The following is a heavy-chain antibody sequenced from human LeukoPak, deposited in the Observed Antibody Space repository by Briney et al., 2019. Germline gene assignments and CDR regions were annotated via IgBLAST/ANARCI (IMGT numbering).Heavy chain of an antibody. Sequence: GKTLRLSCVASGLIFSNYAMSWVRQAPGKGLEWVSAISGSGGSTYYADSVKGRFTISRGNSKNTLYLQMNSLRAEDTAVYYCAPGTGGYWGQGTLVTVSS. CDR1: GLIFSNYA. CDR2: ISGSGGST. V-gene: IGHV3-23*01. CDR3: APGTGGY. J-gene: IGHJ4*02. D-gene: IGHD1-1*01.